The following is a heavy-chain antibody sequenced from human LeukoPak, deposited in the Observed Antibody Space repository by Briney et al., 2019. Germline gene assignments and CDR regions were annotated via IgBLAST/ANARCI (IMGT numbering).Heavy chain of an antibody. CDR1: GFTFSSYS. CDR2: ISSSSSTI. CDR3: ARDPDYYDSSGWVDY. J-gene: IGHJ4*02. V-gene: IGHV3-48*01. D-gene: IGHD3-22*01. Sequence: GGSLRLSCAASGFTFSSYSMNWVRQAPGKGLEWVSYISSSSSTIYYADSVKGRFTISRDNAKNSLYLQMNSLRAEDTAVYYCARDPDYYDSSGWVDYWGQGTLVTVSS.